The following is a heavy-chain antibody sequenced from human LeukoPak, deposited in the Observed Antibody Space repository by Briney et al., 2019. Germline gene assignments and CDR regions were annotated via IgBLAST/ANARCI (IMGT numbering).Heavy chain of an antibody. D-gene: IGHD6-19*01. CDR1: GGSISSSSYY. CDR3: ARPSIAVAGTWAGYFDY. J-gene: IGHJ4*02. CDR2: IYYSGST. Sequence: PSETLSLTCTVSGGSISSSSYYWGWIRQPPGKGLEWIGSIYYSGSTYYNPSLKSRVTISVDTSKNQFSLKLSSVTAADTAVYYCARPSIAVAGTWAGYFDYWGQGTLVTVSS. V-gene: IGHV4-39*01.